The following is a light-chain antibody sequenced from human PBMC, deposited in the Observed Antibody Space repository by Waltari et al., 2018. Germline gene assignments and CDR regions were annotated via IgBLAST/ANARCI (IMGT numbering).Light chain of an antibody. J-gene: IGKJ1*01. V-gene: IGKV3-20*01. CDR2: GAS. CDR1: QRVSSSY. Sequence: EIVLTQSPGTLSLSPGERATLSCRASQRVSSSYLAWYQQKPGQAPRLRIYGASSRATGIPDRFRGSGSGTDFTLTISRLEPEVVEVYYCQQYGSSPETFGQGTKVEIK. CDR3: QQYGSSPET.